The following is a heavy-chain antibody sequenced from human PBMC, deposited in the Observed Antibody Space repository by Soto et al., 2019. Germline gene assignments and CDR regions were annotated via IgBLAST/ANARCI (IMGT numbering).Heavy chain of an antibody. CDR2: IKDGGRT. J-gene: IGHJ4*02. Sequence: QVQLQQWGAGLLKPSETLSLNCAVNGGSLSGYYWSWIRQPPGKGLEWIGEIKDGGRTNYSPSLTRRATISSDTSTNHFSLRLYSVTAADTGVYYCARGQEGVVATHWDQGTLVTVSS. D-gene: IGHD5-12*01. CDR3: ARGQEGVVATH. V-gene: IGHV4-34*01. CDR1: GGSLSGYY.